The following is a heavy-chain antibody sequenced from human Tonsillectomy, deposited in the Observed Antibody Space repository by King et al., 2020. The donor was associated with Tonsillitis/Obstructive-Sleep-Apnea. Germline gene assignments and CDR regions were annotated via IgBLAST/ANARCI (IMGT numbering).Heavy chain of an antibody. J-gene: IGHJ6*03. CDR3: ARETMWEYYDFWSGPKSGYMDV. V-gene: IGHV3-30*04. CDR1: GLTFSSYA. Sequence: VQLVESGGGVVQPGRSLRLSCAASGLTFSSYAMHWVRQAPGKGLEWVAVISYDGSNKYYADSVKGRFTISRDNSKNTLYLQMNSLRAEDTAVYYCARETMWEYYDFWSGPKSGYMDVWGKGTTVTVSS. D-gene: IGHD3-3*01. CDR2: ISYDGSNK.